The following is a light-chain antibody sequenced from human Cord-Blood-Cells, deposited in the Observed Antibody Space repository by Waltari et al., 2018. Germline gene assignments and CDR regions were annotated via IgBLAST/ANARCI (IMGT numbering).Light chain of an antibody. CDR2: EGS. CDR3: CSYAGSSTWV. Sequence: QSALTQPASVSGSPGQSLTIPCTGTRRDVGSYNLVSWYQQPPGKAPKLMIYEGSKRPSGVSNRFSGSKSGNTASLTISGLQAEDEADYYCCSYAGSSTWVFGGGTKLTVL. J-gene: IGLJ3*02. V-gene: IGLV2-23*01. CDR1: RRDVGSYNL.